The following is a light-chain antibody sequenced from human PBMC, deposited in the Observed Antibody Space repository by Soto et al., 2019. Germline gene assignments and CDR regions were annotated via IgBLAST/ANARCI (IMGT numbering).Light chain of an antibody. CDR1: QSVSSY. J-gene: IGKJ4*01. V-gene: IGKV3-11*01. CDR3: QQRSNCLGI. Sequence: EIVLTQSPATLSLAPGERATLSCRASQSVSSYLAWYQQKPGQAPRLLIYDASNRATGIPARFSGSGSGTDFTLTISSLEPEDFAVYYCQQRSNCLGIFGGGTKVEIK. CDR2: DAS.